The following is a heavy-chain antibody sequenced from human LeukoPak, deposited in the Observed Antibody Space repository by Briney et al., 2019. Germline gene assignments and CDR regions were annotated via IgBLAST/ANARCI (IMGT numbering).Heavy chain of an antibody. J-gene: IGHJ4*02. CDR2: INPNSGGT. CDR1: GYTFTGYY. CDR3: ARGGHDFWSGSNYYFDY. V-gene: IGHV1-2*06. Sequence: ASLKISCKASGYTFTGYYMHWVRQAPGQGLECMGRINPNSGGTNYAQKFQGRVTMTRDTSISTAYMELSRLRSDDTAVYYCARGGHDFWSGSNYYFDYWGQGTLVTISS. D-gene: IGHD3-3*01.